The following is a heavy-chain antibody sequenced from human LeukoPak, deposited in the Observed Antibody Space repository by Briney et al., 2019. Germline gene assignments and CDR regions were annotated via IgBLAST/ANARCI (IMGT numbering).Heavy chain of an antibody. V-gene: IGHV1-69*02. J-gene: IGHJ4*02. Sequence: SVKVSCKASGGTFSSYTISWVRQAPGQGLEWMGRIIPILGIANYAQKFQGRVTITADKSTSTAYMELSSLRSEDTAVYYCARGGVDSSGSDYWGQGTLVTVSS. CDR3: ARGGVDSSGSDY. D-gene: IGHD3-22*01. CDR1: GGTFSSYT. CDR2: IIPILGIA.